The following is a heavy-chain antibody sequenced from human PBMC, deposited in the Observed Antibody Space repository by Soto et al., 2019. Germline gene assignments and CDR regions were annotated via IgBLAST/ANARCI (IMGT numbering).Heavy chain of an antibody. Sequence: GGSLRLSCAASGFTFTDYWTHWVRQAPGKGLVWVSRINSDGSRTSYADSVTGRFTISRDNAKNMVYMQMNGLKTEDTAIYYCTRHEGHYYDSNSLDNWGQGILVTVSS. CDR3: TRHEGHYYDSNSLDN. D-gene: IGHD3-22*01. CDR1: GFTFTDYW. CDR2: INSDGSRT. J-gene: IGHJ4*02. V-gene: IGHV3-74*01.